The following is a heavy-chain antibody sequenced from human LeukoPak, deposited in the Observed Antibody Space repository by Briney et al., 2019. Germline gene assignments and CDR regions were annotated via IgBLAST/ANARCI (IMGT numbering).Heavy chain of an antibody. V-gene: IGHV4-39*07. J-gene: IGHJ4*02. Sequence: PSETLSLTCTVSGGSISSSSYYWGWIRQPPGKGLEWIGSIYYSGSTYYNPSLKSRVTISVDTSKNQFSLNLTSVTAADTAVYYCARGGARGAAAGLFDYWGQGTLVTVSS. CDR3: ARGGARGAAAGLFDY. D-gene: IGHD6-13*01. CDR1: GGSISSSSYY. CDR2: IYYSGST.